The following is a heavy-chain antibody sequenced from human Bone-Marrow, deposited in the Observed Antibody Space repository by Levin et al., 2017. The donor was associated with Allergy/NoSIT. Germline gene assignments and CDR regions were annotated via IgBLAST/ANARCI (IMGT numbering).Heavy chain of an antibody. CDR1: SGSIGSDSYY. D-gene: IGHD3-16*01. CDR3: ARHVWNYVYRLYYFDK. V-gene: IGHV4-39*01. J-gene: IGHJ4*02. Sequence: TSETLSLTCNVSSGSIGSDSYYWAWIRRSPVKGLEWIASVSHSGNTFYNPSLKSRLTVSADTSTSQFFLKLASVTAADTAVYYCARHVWNYVYRLYYFDKWSPGSLVSVSS. CDR2: VSHSGNT.